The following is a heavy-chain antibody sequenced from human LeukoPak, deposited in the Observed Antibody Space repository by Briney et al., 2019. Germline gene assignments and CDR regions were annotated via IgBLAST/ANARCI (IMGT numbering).Heavy chain of an antibody. Sequence: HAGGSLRLSCAASGFTFSSYAMSWVRQAPGKGLEWVPAISGSGGSTYYADSVKGRFTISRDNSKNTLYLQMNSLRAEDTAVYYCAKDRDIVVVILPDYWGQGTLVTVSS. CDR2: ISGSGGST. V-gene: IGHV3-23*01. D-gene: IGHD2-21*01. CDR1: GFTFSSYA. CDR3: AKDRDIVVVILPDY. J-gene: IGHJ4*02.